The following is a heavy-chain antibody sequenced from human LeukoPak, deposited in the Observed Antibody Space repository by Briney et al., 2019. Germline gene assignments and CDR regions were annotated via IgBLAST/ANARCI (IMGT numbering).Heavy chain of an antibody. CDR1: GFTVSSNY. Sequence: GGSLRLSCAASGFTVSSNYMSWVRQAPGKGLEWVSVIYSGGSTYYADSVKGRFTISRDNSKNTLYLQMNSLRAEDTAVYYCAKGLGYCSSTSCPFYFDYWGQGTLVTVSS. CDR3: AKGLGYCSSTSCPFYFDY. J-gene: IGHJ4*02. V-gene: IGHV3-53*01. CDR2: IYSGGST. D-gene: IGHD2-2*01.